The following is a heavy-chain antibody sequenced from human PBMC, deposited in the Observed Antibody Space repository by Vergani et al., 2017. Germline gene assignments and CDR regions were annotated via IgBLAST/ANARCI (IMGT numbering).Heavy chain of an antibody. V-gene: IGHV1-2*02. J-gene: IGHJ4*02. CDR1: GYTFTDYF. D-gene: IGHD6-13*01. CDR3: ARVSTSSNRDYFSD. Sequence: QVQLVQSGAEVKKPGASVKVSCKASGYTFTDYFMHWVRQAPGQGLELMGWINPNSGGTNYAQKFQGRVTMTRDTSISTAYMGLSNLRSDDTAVYYCARVSTSSNRDYFSDWGQGTLVTVSS. CDR2: INPNSGGT.